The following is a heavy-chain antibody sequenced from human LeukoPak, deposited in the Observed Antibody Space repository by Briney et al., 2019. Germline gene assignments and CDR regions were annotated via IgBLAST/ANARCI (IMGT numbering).Heavy chain of an antibody. V-gene: IGHV3-66*01. CDR3: AKESWPGIAAAGHDY. CDR1: GFTVSNTY. J-gene: IGHJ4*02. Sequence: PGGSLRLSCAASGFTVSNTYMSWVRQAPGKGLEWVSVVYSGGDTYYADSVQGRFTISRDSSKNTLYLQMNSLRAEDTAVYYCAKESWPGIAAAGHDYWGQGTLVTVSS. D-gene: IGHD6-13*01. CDR2: VYSGGDT.